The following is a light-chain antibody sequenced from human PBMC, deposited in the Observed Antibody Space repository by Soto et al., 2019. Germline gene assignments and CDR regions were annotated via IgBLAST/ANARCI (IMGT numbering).Light chain of an antibody. Sequence: EIVMTQSPATLSVSPGERATLSCRASQSVIGNLAWYQQKPGQAPRLLIYGASTRATGIPARFSGSGSGTEFTLTISSLQSADFAVYYCQQYNNWPQTFGQGTKVEIK. V-gene: IGKV3-15*01. J-gene: IGKJ1*01. CDR2: GAS. CDR1: QSVIGN. CDR3: QQYNNWPQT.